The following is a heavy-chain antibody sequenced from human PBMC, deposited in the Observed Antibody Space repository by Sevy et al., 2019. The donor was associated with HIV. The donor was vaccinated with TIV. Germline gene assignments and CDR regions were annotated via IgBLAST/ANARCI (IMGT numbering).Heavy chain of an antibody. Sequence: SETLSLTCTVSGGSVSSSSYYWGWIRQPPGKGLDWIGSIYYSGSTYYNPSLKSRVTISVDTSKSQFSLKVRSVTAADTAVYYCAREGPRIAQFDYWGQGALVTVSS. CDR1: GGSVSSSSYY. V-gene: IGHV4-39*02. CDR3: AREGPRIAQFDY. CDR2: IYYSGST. J-gene: IGHJ4*02. D-gene: IGHD6-13*01.